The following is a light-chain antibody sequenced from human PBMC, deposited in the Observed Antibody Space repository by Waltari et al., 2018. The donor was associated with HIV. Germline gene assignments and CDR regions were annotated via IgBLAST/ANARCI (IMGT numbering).Light chain of an antibody. CDR3: CSYAGMYTWV. Sequence: QSSLTQPRPVSGSPGQSVTISCSGTSSDVGSYNYVSWYQQHPGKAPKVMIYDVSKRPSGVPDRFSGSKSGKTASLTISGLQAEDEADYYCCSYAGMYTWVFGGGTKLTVL. CDR1: SSDVGSYNY. J-gene: IGLJ3*02. V-gene: IGLV2-11*01. CDR2: DVS.